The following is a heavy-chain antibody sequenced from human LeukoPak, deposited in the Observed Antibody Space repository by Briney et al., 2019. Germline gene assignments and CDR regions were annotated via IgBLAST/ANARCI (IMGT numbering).Heavy chain of an antibody. V-gene: IGHV3-74*01. CDR2: INSDGNTI. J-gene: IGHJ4*02. Sequence: GGSLRLSCAASGFTFSGYWMHWVRQTPEMGLVWVSRINSDGNTITYADSVKGRFTISRDNAKNTLYLQMNNLRAEDTAVYYCAKDLAWGLDYWGQGTPVTVSS. D-gene: IGHD7-27*01. CDR1: GFTFSGYW. CDR3: AKDLAWGLDY.